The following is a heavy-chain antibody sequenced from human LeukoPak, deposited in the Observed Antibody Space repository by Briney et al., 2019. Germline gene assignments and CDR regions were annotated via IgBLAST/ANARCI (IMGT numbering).Heavy chain of an antibody. Sequence: SETLSLTCTVSGGSISSHYWSWIRQPPGKGLEWIGYIYYSGSTNYNPSLKSRVTISVDTSKNQFSLKLSSVTAADTAVYYCAGDVAILTGYYKDSYYYYYMDVWGKGTTVTVSS. J-gene: IGHJ6*03. CDR1: GGSISSHY. CDR3: AGDVAILTGYYKDSYYYYYMDV. V-gene: IGHV4-59*11. D-gene: IGHD3-9*01. CDR2: IYYSGST.